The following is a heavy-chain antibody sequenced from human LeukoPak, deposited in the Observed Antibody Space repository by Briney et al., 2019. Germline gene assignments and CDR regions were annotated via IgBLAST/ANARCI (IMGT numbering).Heavy chain of an antibody. CDR3: AKSRKDYTIFGVVIVDWFDP. CDR2: ISGSGGST. V-gene: IGHV3-23*01. Sequence: GGSLRLSCAASGFTFSSYAMSWVRQAPGKGLEWVSAISGSGGSTYYADSVKGRFTISRDNSKNTLYLQMNSPRAEDTAVYYCAKSRKDYTIFGVVIVDWFDPWGQGTLVTVSS. J-gene: IGHJ5*02. D-gene: IGHD3-3*01. CDR1: GFTFSSYA.